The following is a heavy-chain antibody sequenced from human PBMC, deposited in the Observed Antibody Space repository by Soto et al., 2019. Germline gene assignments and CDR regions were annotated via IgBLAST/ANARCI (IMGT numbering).Heavy chain of an antibody. Sequence: SETLSLTCTVSGDSITSYYWSWIRQPPGRGLEWIGYISYIGSTNYNPSLKSRVTISVDTSKNQFSLKLSSVTAADTAVYYCARLGIAVAGTHRGYHLAVWGKGTTVTVSS. CDR3: ARLGIAVAGTHRGYHLAV. CDR2: ISYIGST. J-gene: IGHJ6*03. D-gene: IGHD6-19*01. CDR1: GDSITSYY. V-gene: IGHV4-59*12.